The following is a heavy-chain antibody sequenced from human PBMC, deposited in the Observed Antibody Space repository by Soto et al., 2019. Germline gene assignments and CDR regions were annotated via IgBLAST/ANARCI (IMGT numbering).Heavy chain of an antibody. Sequence: PGGSLRLSCSASGFTFSSYAMHWVRQAPGKGLEWVAVISYDGSNKYYADSVKGRFTISRDNSKNTLYLQMNSLRAEDTAVYYCATGTGNNWFDPWGQGTLVTVSS. CDR3: ATGTGNNWFDP. CDR1: GFTFSSYA. D-gene: IGHD3-9*01. J-gene: IGHJ5*02. CDR2: ISYDGSNK. V-gene: IGHV3-30-3*01.